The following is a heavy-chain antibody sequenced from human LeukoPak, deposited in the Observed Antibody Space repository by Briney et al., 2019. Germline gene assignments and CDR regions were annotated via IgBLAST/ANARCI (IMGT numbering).Heavy chain of an antibody. D-gene: IGHD2-2*01. V-gene: IGHV1-18*01. CDR1: GDRFISYG. CDR3: ATSSRRYYGTDV. CDR2: ISAYNGNT. J-gene: IGHJ6*02. Sequence: ASVRVSCKASGDRFISYGFTWVRQAPGQGLEWMGWISAYNGNTNFAQNFQGRAILTTDTPTSTVHMEVRSLRSDDSGVYYCATSSRRYYGTDVWGQGTAVIVSS.